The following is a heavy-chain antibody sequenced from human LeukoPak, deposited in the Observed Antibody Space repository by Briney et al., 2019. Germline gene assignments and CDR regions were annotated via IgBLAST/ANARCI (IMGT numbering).Heavy chain of an antibody. CDR3: AREGRDGSDY. CDR1: GGSISSYY. J-gene: IGHJ4*02. CDR2: IYYSGST. V-gene: IGHV4-59*01. Sequence: PSETLSLTCTVSGGSISSYYWSWIRQPPGKGLEWIGYIYYSGSTNYNPSLKSRVTISVDTSKNQFYLKLSSVTAADTAVYYCAREGRDGSDYWGQGTLVTVSS. D-gene: IGHD5-24*01.